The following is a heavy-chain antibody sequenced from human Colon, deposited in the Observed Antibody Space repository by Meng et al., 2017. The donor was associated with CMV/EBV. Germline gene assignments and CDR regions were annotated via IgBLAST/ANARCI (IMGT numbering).Heavy chain of an antibody. J-gene: IGHJ4*02. CDR1: GYSFTTYG. D-gene: IGHD3-3*01. V-gene: IGHV1-18*01. CDR2: ISPYSGHT. Sequence: ASVKVSCKTSGYSFTTYGISWVRQAPGQGLEWMGWISPYSGHTNSAPKFQGRVTLTTDTSTSTAYMDLRSLRSDDTAVYYCVRSLDDASGQFRDYWGQGTLVTVSS. CDR3: VRSLDDASGQFRDY.